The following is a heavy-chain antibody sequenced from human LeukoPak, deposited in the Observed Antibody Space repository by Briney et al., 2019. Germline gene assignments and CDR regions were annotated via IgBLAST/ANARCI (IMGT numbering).Heavy chain of an antibody. J-gene: IGHJ4*02. CDR1: GFTFSSYG. Sequence: GGSLRLSCAASGFTFSSYGMHWVRQAPGKGLEWVAVISYDGSNKYYADSVKGRFTISRDNSKNTLYLQMNSLRAEDTAVYYCAKGRGYSSSWCDYWGQGTLVTVSS. D-gene: IGHD6-13*01. V-gene: IGHV3-30*18. CDR2: ISYDGSNK. CDR3: AKGRGYSSSWCDY.